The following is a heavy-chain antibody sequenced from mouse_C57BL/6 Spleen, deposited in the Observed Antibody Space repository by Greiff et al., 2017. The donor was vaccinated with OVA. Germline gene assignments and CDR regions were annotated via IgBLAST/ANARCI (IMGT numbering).Heavy chain of an antibody. CDR2: IHPNSGST. Sequence: QVHVKQPGAELVKPGASVKLSCKASGYTFTSYRMHWVKQRPGQGLEWIGMIHPNSGSTNYNEKFKSKATLTVDKSSSTAYMQLSSLTSEDSAVYYCARSMGRGFAYWGQGTLVTVSA. CDR1: GYTFTSYR. J-gene: IGHJ3*01. CDR3: ARSMGRGFAY. V-gene: IGHV1-64*01. D-gene: IGHD1-1*02.